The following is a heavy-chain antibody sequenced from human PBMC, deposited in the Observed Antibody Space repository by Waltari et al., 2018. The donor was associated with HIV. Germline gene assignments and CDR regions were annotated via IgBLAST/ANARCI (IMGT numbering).Heavy chain of an antibody. V-gene: IGHV3-9*01. Sequence: EVQLVESGGGLVQPGRSLRLSCAASGFTFDDYAMHWVRQAPGKGLEWVSGISLNSGSIGYADSVKGRFTISRDNAKNSLYLQMNSLRAEDTALYYCAKDINGVAGYFDYWGQGTLVTVSS. J-gene: IGHJ4*02. CDR3: AKDINGVAGYFDY. D-gene: IGHD6-19*01. CDR1: GFTFDDYA. CDR2: ISLNSGSI.